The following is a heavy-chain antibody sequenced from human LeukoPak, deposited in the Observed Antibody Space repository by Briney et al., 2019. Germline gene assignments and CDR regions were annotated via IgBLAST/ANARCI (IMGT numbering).Heavy chain of an antibody. Sequence: SETLSLTCTVSGGSISSSSYYWGWIRQPPGTGLEWIGSIYYSGRTYYNPSLKSRVTISVDTSKNQFSLKLSSVTAADPAVYYCARVRLLYCSSTSCSDAFDIWGQGTMVTVSS. D-gene: IGHD2-2*01. CDR1: GGSISSSSYY. CDR3: ARVRLLYCSSTSCSDAFDI. J-gene: IGHJ3*02. V-gene: IGHV4-39*01. CDR2: IYYSGRT.